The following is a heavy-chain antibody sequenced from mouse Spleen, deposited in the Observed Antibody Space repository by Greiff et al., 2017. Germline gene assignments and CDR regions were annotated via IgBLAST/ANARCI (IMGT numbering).Heavy chain of an antibody. CDR1: GYTFTDYE. CDR2: IDPETGGT. D-gene: IGHD1-2*01. Sequence: QVQLQQSGAELVRPGASVTLSCQASGYTFTDYEMHWVKQTPVHGLEWIGAIDPETGGTAYNQKFKGKAILTADKSSSTAYMELRSLTSEDSAVYYCTPTAQFAYWGQGTLVTVSA. J-gene: IGHJ3*01. V-gene: IGHV1-15*01. CDR3: TPTAQFAY.